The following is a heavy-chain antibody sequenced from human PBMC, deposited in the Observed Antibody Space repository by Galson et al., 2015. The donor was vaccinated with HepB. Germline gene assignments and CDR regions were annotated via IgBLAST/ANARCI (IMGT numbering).Heavy chain of an antibody. CDR1: GFTFSSYA. Sequence: SLRLSCAASGFTFSSYAMSWVRQAPGKGLEWVSAISGSGGSTYYADSVKGRFTISRDNSKNTLYLQMNSLRAEDTAVYYCAKVESVCSSTSCYRKKREYFQHWGQGTLVTVSS. V-gene: IGHV3-23*01. CDR3: AKVESVCSSTSCYRKKREYFQH. CDR2: ISGSGGST. D-gene: IGHD2-2*01. J-gene: IGHJ1*01.